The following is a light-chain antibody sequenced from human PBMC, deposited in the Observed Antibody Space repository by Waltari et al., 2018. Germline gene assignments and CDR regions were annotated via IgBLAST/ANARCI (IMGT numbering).Light chain of an antibody. CDR2: AAA. J-gene: IGKJ1*01. CDR1: QSTSYY. Sequence: IQTTQSPSSLSASVAHRVSITRRASQSTSYYVNWYQQKPGTAPKRLIHAAARLQSGVPSRFSGSGSGTDFTLTISGLQPEDSATYYCRQGYSAPRTFGQGTKVEI. CDR3: RQGYSAPRT. V-gene: IGKV1-39*01.